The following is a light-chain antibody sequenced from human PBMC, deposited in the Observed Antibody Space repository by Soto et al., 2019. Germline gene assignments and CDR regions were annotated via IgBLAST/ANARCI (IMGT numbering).Light chain of an antibody. J-gene: IGKJ1*01. CDR1: QSVDRW. CDR3: QQYYDYWT. CDR2: DAS. V-gene: IGKV1-5*01. Sequence: DIHMTQSPSTLSASVGERVTVTCRASQSVDRWLAWYQQKPGKAPKLLVFDASTLSSGVPSRFSGSGSETEFTLTISSLQPDDFATYYCQQYYDYWTFGQGTKVDIK.